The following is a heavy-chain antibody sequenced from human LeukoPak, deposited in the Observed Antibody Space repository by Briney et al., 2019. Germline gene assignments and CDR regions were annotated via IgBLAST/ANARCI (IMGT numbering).Heavy chain of an antibody. CDR2: INTDGSST. CDR1: GFIFSNW. V-gene: IGHV3-74*01. CDR3: ARDFMYNVNCAGC. J-gene: IGHJ4*02. Sequence: GSLRLSCGASGFIFSNWMHGVRHAPGKGLVWVSRINTDGSSTSYSDSVKGRFTLSIDNAKNTLYLQMNSLRAEDTAVYYCARDFMYNVNCAGCWGQGTLVTVSS. D-gene: IGHD1-14*01.